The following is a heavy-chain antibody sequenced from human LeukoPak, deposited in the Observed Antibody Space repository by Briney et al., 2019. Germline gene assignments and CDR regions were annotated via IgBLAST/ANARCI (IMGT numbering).Heavy chain of an antibody. CDR1: GYTFTSSG. CDR3: ARDLVVVDDYYYYYYMDV. Sequence: ASVKVSCTASGYTFTSSGISWVRQAPGQGLEWMGWISAYNGNTNYAQKLQGRVTMTTDTSTSTAYMQLRSLRSDDTAVYYCARDLVVVDDYYYYYYMDVWGKGTTVTVSS. D-gene: IGHD3-22*01. V-gene: IGHV1-18*01. CDR2: ISAYNGNT. J-gene: IGHJ6*03.